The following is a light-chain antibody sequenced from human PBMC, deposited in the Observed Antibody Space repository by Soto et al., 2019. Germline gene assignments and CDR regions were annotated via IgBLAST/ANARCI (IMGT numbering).Light chain of an antibody. Sequence: QSALTQPASVSGSLGQSITISCTGTTSDVGGYNYVSWYQQHPGKAPILMIYEVTNRPSGVSNRFSGSKSGNTASLTISGLQVEDEAEYFCGSYTGSITYVFGTGTKVTFL. V-gene: IGLV2-14*01. CDR1: TSDVGGYNY. J-gene: IGLJ1*01. CDR2: EVT. CDR3: GSYTGSITYV.